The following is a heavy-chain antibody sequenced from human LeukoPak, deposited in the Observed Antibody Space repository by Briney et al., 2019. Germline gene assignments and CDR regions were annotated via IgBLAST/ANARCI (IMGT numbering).Heavy chain of an antibody. V-gene: IGHV3-23*01. J-gene: IGHJ5*02. CDR2: ISGSGGRT. Sequence: TGGSLRLSCVASGFTFNSYNINWVRQAPGKGLEWVATISGSGGRTFHADSVKGRFTISRDNSMNTLFLQMNSLRVDDTAVYYCAWDLLPLGGTLGNWFDPWGQGTLVTVSS. CDR3: AWDLLPLGGTLGNWFDP. CDR1: GFTFNSYN. D-gene: IGHD1-26*01.